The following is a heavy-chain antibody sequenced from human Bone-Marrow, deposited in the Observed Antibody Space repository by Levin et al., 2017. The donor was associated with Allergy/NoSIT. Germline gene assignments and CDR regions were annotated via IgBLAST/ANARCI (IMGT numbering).Heavy chain of an antibody. Sequence: GGSLRLSCAASGFTFSSYAMHWVRQAPGKGLEWVAVISYDGSNKYYADSVKGRFTISRDNSKNTLYLQMNSLRAEDTAVYYCARDRKIGFGVAIEYYYGMDVWGQGTTVTVSS. CDR1: GFTFSSYA. CDR3: ARDRKIGFGVAIEYYYGMDV. CDR2: ISYDGSNK. D-gene: IGHD3-3*01. J-gene: IGHJ6*02. V-gene: IGHV3-30-3*01.